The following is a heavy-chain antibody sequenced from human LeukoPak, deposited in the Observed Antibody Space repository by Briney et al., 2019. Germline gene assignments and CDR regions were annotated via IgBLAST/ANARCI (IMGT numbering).Heavy chain of an antibody. V-gene: IGHV3-9*01. D-gene: IGHD5-12*01. Sequence: PGGSLRLSCAASGFTFDDYAMHWVRQAPGKGLEWVSGISWNSGSIGYADSVKGRFTISRDNAKNSLYLQMNSLRAEDTAVYYCARGGSGYSGYDAAFDIWGQGTMVTVSS. CDR1: GFTFDDYA. CDR3: ARGGSGYSGYDAAFDI. J-gene: IGHJ3*02. CDR2: ISWNSGSI.